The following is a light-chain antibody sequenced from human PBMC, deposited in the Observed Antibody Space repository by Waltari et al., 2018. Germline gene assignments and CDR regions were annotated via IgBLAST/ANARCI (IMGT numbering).Light chain of an antibody. V-gene: IGKV3-20*01. J-gene: IGKJ1*01. CDR2: AAS. Sequence: EIVLTQSPAILSLSPGQRVTLSCRASQSVSRALAWYQQKAGQAPRLLIYAASTRAPGIPDRFSGSGSGTDFSLTISRLEPEDFAVYYCQHYVRLPATFGQGTKVEIK. CDR3: QHYVRLPAT. CDR1: QSVSRA.